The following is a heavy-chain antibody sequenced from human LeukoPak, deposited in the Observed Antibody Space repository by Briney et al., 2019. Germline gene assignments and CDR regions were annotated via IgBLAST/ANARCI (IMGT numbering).Heavy chain of an antibody. CDR1: GFTFSSDA. D-gene: IGHD6-13*01. CDR2: ILSDGRNK. J-gene: IGHJ4*02. V-gene: IGHV3-30*18. CDR3: AKDRRNSWTTDY. Sequence: PGTSLRLSCAASGFTFSSDAMHWVRQAPGKGLEWVAIILSDGRNKYYADSVKGRFTISRDNSKNTLYLQMNSPRAEDTALYYCAKDRRNSWTTDYWGQGTLVTVSS.